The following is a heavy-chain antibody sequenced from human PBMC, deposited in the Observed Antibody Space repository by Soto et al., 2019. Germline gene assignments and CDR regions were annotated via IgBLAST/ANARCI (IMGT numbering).Heavy chain of an antibody. V-gene: IGHV3-23*01. J-gene: IGHJ6*02. CDR1: GFTFSSYA. CDR3: AKGTGFYYYGMDV. CDR2: ISGSGGST. Sequence: EVQLLESGGGLVQPGGSLRLSCAASGFTFSSYAMSWVRQAPGKGLEGVSTISGSGGSTYYADAVKGRFTISRDNSKNTLHLQMNSLRAEDTAIYFCAKGTGFYYYGMDVWGQGTTVTVSS.